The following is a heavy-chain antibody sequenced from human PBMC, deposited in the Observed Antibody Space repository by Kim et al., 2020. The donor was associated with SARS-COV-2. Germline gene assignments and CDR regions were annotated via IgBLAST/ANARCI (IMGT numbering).Heavy chain of an antibody. V-gene: IGHV4-34*01. J-gene: IGHJ4*02. CDR2: INHSGST. D-gene: IGHD5-12*01. CDR3: ARVGGHVRN. Sequence: SETLSLTCAVYGGSFSGYYWSWIRQPPGKGLEWIGEINHSGSTNYNPSLKSRVTISVDTSKNQFSLNLSSVTAPDTAVYFFARVGGHVRNWGQGTLVTVS. CDR1: GGSFSGYY.